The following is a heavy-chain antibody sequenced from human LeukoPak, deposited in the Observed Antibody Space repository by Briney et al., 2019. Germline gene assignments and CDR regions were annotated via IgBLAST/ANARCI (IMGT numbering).Heavy chain of an antibody. V-gene: IGHV3-9*01. CDR2: ISWNSGSI. CDR1: GFIFDDYA. Sequence: GRSLRLSCVASGFIFDDYAMHWVRQAPGKGLQWVSGISWNSGSIDYADSVKGRFTISRDNAKNSLYLQMNSLRAEDTAVYYCAKVQYDSSGYRLGLDYWGQGTLVTVSS. J-gene: IGHJ4*02. CDR3: AKVQYDSSGYRLGLDY. D-gene: IGHD3-22*01.